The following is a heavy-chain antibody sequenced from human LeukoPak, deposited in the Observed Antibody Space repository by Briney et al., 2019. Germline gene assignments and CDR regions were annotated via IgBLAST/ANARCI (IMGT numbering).Heavy chain of an antibody. V-gene: IGHV4-34*01. CDR2: INHSGST. D-gene: IGHD6-13*01. CDR1: GGSFSGYY. J-gene: IGHJ6*03. Sequence: SETLSLTCAVYGGSFSGYYWSWIRQPPGKGLEWIGEINHSGSTNYNPSLKSRVTISVDTSKNQFSLKLSSVTAADTAVYYCANSGYSSSWYEHGHYYYMDVWGKGTTVTVSS. CDR3: ANSGYSSSWYEHGHYYYMDV.